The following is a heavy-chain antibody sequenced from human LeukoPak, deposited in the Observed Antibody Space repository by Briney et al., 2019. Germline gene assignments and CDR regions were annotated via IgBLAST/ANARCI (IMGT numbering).Heavy chain of an antibody. CDR3: ARDRDFGVGNWFDP. CDR2: ISRSSSYI. D-gene: IGHD3-3*01. V-gene: IGHV3-21*01. Sequence: GGSLRLSCAASGFTFSDYSMNWVRQAPGKGLEWVSSISRSSSYIYYADSMKGRFTISRDDTKNSLSLQMNSLRAEDTAVYYCARDRDFGVGNWFDPWGQGVLVTVSA. CDR1: GFTFSDYS. J-gene: IGHJ5*02.